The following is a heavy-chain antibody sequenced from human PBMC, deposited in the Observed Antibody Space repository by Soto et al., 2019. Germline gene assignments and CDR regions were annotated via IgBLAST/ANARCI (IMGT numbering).Heavy chain of an antibody. CDR2: ISTSGAIT. V-gene: IGHV3-23*01. Sequence: VQLLESGGGLVQPGGSLRLSCTASRFTFSSYALSWVRQAPGKGLEWVSAISTSGAITYYAESVRGRFTISRDDSKNTLYLQMNGLRAEVTAVYYCVKTCRSCSDDSAWSWGQGTLVTVSS. J-gene: IGHJ1*01. CDR3: VKTCRSCSDDSAWS. D-gene: IGHD2-15*01. CDR1: RFTFSSYA.